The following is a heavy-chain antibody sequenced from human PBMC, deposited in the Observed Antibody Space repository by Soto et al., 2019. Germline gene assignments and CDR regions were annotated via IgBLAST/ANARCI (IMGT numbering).Heavy chain of an antibody. V-gene: IGHV3-30-3*01. J-gene: IGHJ6*02. CDR1: GFTFSSYA. CDR2: ISYDGSNK. CDR3: AKDRRIVVDYNYYAMDV. D-gene: IGHD3-22*01. Sequence: QVQLVESGGGVVQPGRSLRLSCAASGFTFSSYAMDWVRQAPGKGLEWVAVISYDGSNKYYADSVKGRFTISRDTSKNTLYLQMNSLRPEDTAVYYCAKDRRIVVDYNYYAMDVWGQGTTITVSS.